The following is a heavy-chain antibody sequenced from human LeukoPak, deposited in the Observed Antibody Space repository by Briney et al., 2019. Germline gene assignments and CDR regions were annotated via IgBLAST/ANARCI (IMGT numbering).Heavy chain of an antibody. J-gene: IGHJ4*02. CDR1: GYTFTGYY. V-gene: IGHV1-2*02. Sequence: PMASVKVSCKASGYTFTGYYLHWVRQAPGQGLEWMGWINPNSGGTNYAQRFQGRVTMTRDTSISTGYMELSRLRSEDTAVYYCALSGGAMIAAFDYWGQGTLVTVSS. D-gene: IGHD3-22*01. CDR3: ALSGGAMIAAFDY. CDR2: INPNSGGT.